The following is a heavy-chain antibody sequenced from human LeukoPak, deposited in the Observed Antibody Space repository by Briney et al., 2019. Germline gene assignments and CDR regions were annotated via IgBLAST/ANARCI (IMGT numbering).Heavy chain of an antibody. Sequence: ASVKVSCKVSGYTLTELSMHWVRQAPGKGLEWMGGFDPEDGETIYAQKFQGRVTITTDESTSTAYMELSSLRSEDTAVYYCARKGDDFWSGQFDYWGQGTLVTVSS. CDR1: GYTLTELS. CDR3: ARKGDDFWSGQFDY. J-gene: IGHJ4*02. CDR2: FDPEDGET. D-gene: IGHD3-3*01. V-gene: IGHV1-24*01.